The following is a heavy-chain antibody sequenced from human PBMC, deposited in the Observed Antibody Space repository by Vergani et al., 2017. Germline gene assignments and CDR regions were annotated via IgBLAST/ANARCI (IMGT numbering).Heavy chain of an antibody. D-gene: IGHD2-8*02. J-gene: IGHJ6*03. Sequence: QVQLVESGGGVVQPGRSLRLSCAASGFTFGENGMHWVRRAPGKGLEWVARISYDGTNKYYTNSVRGRFTISRDNSKSTLFLQMNSLRVEDMAVYYCARDRCDWRYSLYFYDYYMDV. CDR1: GFTFGENG. V-gene: IGHV3-30-3*01. CDR3: ARDRCDWRYSLYFYDYYMDV. CDR2: ISYDGTNK.